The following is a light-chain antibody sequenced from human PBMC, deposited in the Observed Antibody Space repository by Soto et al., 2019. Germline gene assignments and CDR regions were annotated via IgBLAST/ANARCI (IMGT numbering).Light chain of an antibody. V-gene: IGKV3-20*01. CDR1: QSVSSSY. J-gene: IGKJ1*01. CDR3: QQYGSSPWT. Sequence: EIVLTQSPGTLSLSPGERATLSCRASQSVSSSYLAWYQQKPGQAPRLLIYRASRRATGIQDRLSGSGSGTDFPVTISRLEPEDFGVYYCQQYGSSPWTFGQGTKVEIK. CDR2: RAS.